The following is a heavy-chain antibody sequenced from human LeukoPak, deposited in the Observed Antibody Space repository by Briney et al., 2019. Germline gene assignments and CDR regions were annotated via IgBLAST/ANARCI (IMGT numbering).Heavy chain of an antibody. CDR1: GYTFTSYY. V-gene: IGHV1-46*01. Sequence: ASVKVSCKASGYTFTSYYMHWVRQAPGQGLDWIRIINPSGGSTSYAQKFQGRVTMTRDTSTSTVYMELSSLRSEDTAVYYCAREGPVDTAMGTYNWFDPWGQGTLVTVSS. CDR3: AREGPVDTAMGTYNWFDP. J-gene: IGHJ5*02. CDR2: INPSGGST. D-gene: IGHD5-18*01.